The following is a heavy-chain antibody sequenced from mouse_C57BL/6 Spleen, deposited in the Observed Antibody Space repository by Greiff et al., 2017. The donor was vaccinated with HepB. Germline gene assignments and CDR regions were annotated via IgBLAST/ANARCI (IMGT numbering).Heavy chain of an antibody. Sequence: EVQLVESGEGLVKPGGSLKLSCAASGFTFSSYAMSWVRQTPEKRLEWVAYISSGGDYIYYADTVKGRFTISRDNARNTLYLQMSSLKSEDTAMYYCTRTRYYGSSYGYFDYWGQGTTLTVSS. D-gene: IGHD1-1*01. CDR1: GFTFSSYA. J-gene: IGHJ2*01. V-gene: IGHV5-9-1*02. CDR3: TRTRYYGSSYGYFDY. CDR2: ISSGGDYI.